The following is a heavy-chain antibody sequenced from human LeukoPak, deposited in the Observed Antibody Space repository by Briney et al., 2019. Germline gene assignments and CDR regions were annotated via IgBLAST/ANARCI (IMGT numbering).Heavy chain of an antibody. J-gene: IGHJ4*02. V-gene: IGHV3-30*01. CDR3: AKDHYYYDTSGYFFVY. CDR2: ISYDGSNK. Sequence: GGSLRLSCAASGFAFSSYAVHWVRQAPGKGLEWVAFISYDGSNKYYADSVKGRFTISRDNSKNTLYLQMNSLRAEDTAVYYCAKDHYYYDTSGYFFVYWGQGTLVTVSS. D-gene: IGHD3-22*01. CDR1: GFAFSSYA.